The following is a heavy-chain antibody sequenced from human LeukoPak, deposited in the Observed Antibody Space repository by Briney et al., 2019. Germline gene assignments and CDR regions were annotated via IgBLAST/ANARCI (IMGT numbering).Heavy chain of an antibody. D-gene: IGHD4-17*01. Sequence: GGSLRLSCAASGFTFDDYAMHWVRQAPGKGLEWVSGISWNSGSIGYADSVKGRFTISRDNAKNSLYLQMNSLRAEDTALYYCAKDNDYGDYVLDYWGQGTLVTVSS. CDR1: GFTFDDYA. CDR3: AKDNDYGDYVLDY. CDR2: ISWNSGSI. J-gene: IGHJ4*02. V-gene: IGHV3-9*01.